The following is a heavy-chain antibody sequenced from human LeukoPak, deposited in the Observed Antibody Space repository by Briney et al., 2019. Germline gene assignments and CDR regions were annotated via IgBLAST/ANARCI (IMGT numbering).Heavy chain of an antibody. V-gene: IGHV1-46*01. CDR3: ARNAQGGHCSSTSCYESVGNDYYYYGMDV. D-gene: IGHD2-2*01. CDR1: GYTFTSYY. CDR2: INPSGGST. Sequence: ASVTLSPKASGYTFTSYYMHWVRQAPGQGLEWMGIINPSGGSTSYAQKFQGRVTMTRDTSTSTVYMELSSLRSEDTAVYYCARNAQGGHCSSTSCYESVGNDYYYYGMDVWGPGNT. J-gene: IGHJ6*02.